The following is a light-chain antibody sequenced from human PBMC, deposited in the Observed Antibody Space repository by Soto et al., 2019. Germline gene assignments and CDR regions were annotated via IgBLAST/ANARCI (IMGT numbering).Light chain of an antibody. Sequence: QTVVTQEPSLTVSPGGTVTLTCASNTGAVTSGNFPNWFQQKPGQAPKPLIYGTISRLSWTPARFSGSLIGGKAALTLSDAQPEDEADYYCLLFFGDSQVFGGGTKLTVL. J-gene: IGLJ3*02. CDR1: TGAVTSGNF. CDR2: GTI. CDR3: LLFFGDSQV. V-gene: IGLV7-43*01.